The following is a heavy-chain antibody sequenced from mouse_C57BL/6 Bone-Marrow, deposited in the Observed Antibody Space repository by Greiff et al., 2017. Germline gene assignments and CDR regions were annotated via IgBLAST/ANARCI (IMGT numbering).Heavy chain of an antibody. V-gene: IGHV1-39*01. CDR1: GYSFTDYN. Sequence: EVQLQQSGPELVKPGASVKISCKASGYSFTDYNMNWVKQSDGKSLEWIGVINPNNGTTSYNQKFKGKATLTVDQSSSTAYMQLNSLTSEGSAVYYCARGYDYGYAMDYGGQGTSVTVSS. D-gene: IGHD2-4*01. J-gene: IGHJ4*01. CDR3: ARGYDYGYAMDY. CDR2: INPNNGTT.